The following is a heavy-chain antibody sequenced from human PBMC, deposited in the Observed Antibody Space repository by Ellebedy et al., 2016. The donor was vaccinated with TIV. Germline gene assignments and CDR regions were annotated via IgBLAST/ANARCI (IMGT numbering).Heavy chain of an antibody. V-gene: IGHV1-18*01. CDR3: AREPSDYGDYVLFYYYYGMDV. CDR2: ISAYNGNT. D-gene: IGHD4-17*01. CDR1: GYTFSSYG. J-gene: IGHJ6*02. Sequence: ASVKVSCXASGYTFSSYGISWVRQAPGQGLEWMGWISAYNGNTNYAQKLQGRVTMTTDTSTSTAYMELRSLRSEDTAVYYCAREPSDYGDYVLFYYYYGMDVWGQGTTVTVSS.